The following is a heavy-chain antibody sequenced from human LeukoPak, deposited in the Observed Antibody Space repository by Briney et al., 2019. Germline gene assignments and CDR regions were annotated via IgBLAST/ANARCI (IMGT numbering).Heavy chain of an antibody. CDR3: ARDSYWLGGTMGAFDI. CDR2: ISSSGSSI. J-gene: IGHJ3*02. D-gene: IGHD3-10*01. V-gene: IGHV3-21*01. CDR1: GFIFSSST. Sequence: GGSLRLSCAASGFIFSSSTMNWVRQAPGRGLEWVASISSSGSSIYYADSVKGRFTISKDNAKNSLYLQINSLRAEDTAVYYCARDSYWLGGTMGAFDIWGPWSMVTFS.